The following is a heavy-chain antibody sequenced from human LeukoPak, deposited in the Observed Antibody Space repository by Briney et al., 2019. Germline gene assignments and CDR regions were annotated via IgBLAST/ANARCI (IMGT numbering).Heavy chain of an antibody. V-gene: IGHV3-15*01. J-gene: IGHJ4*02. CDR1: GFTFSSYS. CDR2: IKSKTDGGTT. Sequence: GGSLRLSCAASGFTFSSYSMNWVRQAPGKGLEWVGRIKSKTDGGTTDYAAPVKGRFTISRDDSKNTLYLQMNSLKTEDTAVYYCTTEGTVVRGAAAAAFDYWGQGTLVTVSS. D-gene: IGHD3-10*01. CDR3: TTEGTVVRGAAAAAFDY.